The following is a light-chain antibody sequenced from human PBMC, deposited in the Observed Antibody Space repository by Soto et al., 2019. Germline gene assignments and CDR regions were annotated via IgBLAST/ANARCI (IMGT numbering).Light chain of an antibody. CDR1: SSDVGGYNY. Sequence: QSVLTQPPSASGSPGQSVTISCTGTSSDVGGYNYVSWYQQHPGKAPKLMIYEVSKRPSGVPESFSGSKSGNTASLTVSGLQAEDEADYYCSSYAGSNNVFGTGTKVTVL. CDR2: EVS. J-gene: IGLJ1*01. V-gene: IGLV2-8*01. CDR3: SSYAGSNNV.